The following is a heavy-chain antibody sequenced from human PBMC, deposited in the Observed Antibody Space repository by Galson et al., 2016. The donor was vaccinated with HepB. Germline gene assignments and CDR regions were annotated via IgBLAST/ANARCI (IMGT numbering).Heavy chain of an antibody. CDR3: AIIPHPDIVMDHLES. CDR1: RGTFSNYA. D-gene: IGHD3-22*01. J-gene: IGHJ4*02. Sequence: SVKVSCKASRGTFSNYAISWVRQAPGQGLEWMGGIIPILGTPAYAQQFQGRVTITADESTSTAYMELTSLRSEDTAVYYCAIIPHPDIVMDHLESWGQGTLVTVSS. V-gene: IGHV1-69*13. CDR2: IIPILGTP.